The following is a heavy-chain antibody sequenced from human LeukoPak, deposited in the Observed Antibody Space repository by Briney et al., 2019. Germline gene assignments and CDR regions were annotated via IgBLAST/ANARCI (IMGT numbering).Heavy chain of an antibody. Sequence: GGSLRLSCAASGLPFESYSMTWVRQAPGKGLEWVSTLSRTSNYIYTAYSLKGRFTTSRDNAEKSLFLQMTNVKDDDTAVYYCVTKASVSGVERYWGQGTLVTVSS. D-gene: IGHD3-10*01. V-gene: IGHV3-21*01. CDR3: VTKASVSGVERY. CDR2: LSRTSNYI. J-gene: IGHJ4*02. CDR1: GLPFESYS.